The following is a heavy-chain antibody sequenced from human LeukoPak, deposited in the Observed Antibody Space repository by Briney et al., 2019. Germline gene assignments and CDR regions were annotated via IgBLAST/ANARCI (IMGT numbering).Heavy chain of an antibody. CDR2: IKSKSDGGAT. J-gene: IGHJ4*02. V-gene: IGHV3-15*01. D-gene: IGHD4-17*01. Sequence: GGSLRLSCSASGFTFNNAWMSWVRQAPGKGLEWVGRIKSKSDGGATDYAAPVKGRFTISRDDSKNTLYLQMNSLKTEDTAVYFCATEYYGAYNFWGQGTLVTVSS. CDR1: GFTFNNAW. CDR3: ATEYYGAYNF.